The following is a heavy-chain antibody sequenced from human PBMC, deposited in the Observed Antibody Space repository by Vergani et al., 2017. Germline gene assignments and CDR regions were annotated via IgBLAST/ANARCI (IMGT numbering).Heavy chain of an antibody. V-gene: IGHV3-9*01. CDR3: AKVHYDFWSGYPNLSPFDL. D-gene: IGHD3-3*01. CDR2: ISWNRGSI. Sequence: EVQLVESGGGLVQPGRSLRLSCAASGFTFDDYAMHWVRQAPGKGLEWVSGISWNRGSIGYADSVKGRFTISRDNAKNSLYLQMNSLRAEDTALYYCAKVHYDFWSGYPNLSPFDLWGRGTLVTVSS. J-gene: IGHJ2*01. CDR1: GFTFDDYA.